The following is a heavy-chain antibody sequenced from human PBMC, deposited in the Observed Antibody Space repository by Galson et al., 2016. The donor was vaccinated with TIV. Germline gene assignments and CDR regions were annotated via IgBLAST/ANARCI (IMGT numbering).Heavy chain of an antibody. CDR3: ANGGSWYDY. V-gene: IGHV3-23*01. CDR1: GFTFETYA. D-gene: IGHD6-13*01. Sequence: SLRLSCAASGFTFETYAMTWVRQAPGKGLEWVSVISGSADRSDRAYYADSVGGRFTISRDHSKNTVFLEMNSLTVEDTAVYYCANGGSWYDYWGPGTLVTVSS. J-gene: IGHJ4*02. CDR2: ISGSADRSDRA.